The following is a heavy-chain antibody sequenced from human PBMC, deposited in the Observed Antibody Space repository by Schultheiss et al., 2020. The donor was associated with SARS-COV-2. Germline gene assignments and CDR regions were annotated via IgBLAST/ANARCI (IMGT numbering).Heavy chain of an antibody. CDR3: ARPSQPFAEGLYFDL. CDR2: IYYSGST. CDR1: GGSFSGYY. V-gene: IGHV4-59*08. Sequence: SETLSLTCAVYGGSFSGYYWSWIRQPPGKGLEWIGYIYYSGSTNYNPSLKSRVTISVDTSKNQFSLKLSSVTAADTAVYYCARPSQPFAEGLYFDLWGRGTLVTVSS. J-gene: IGHJ2*01. D-gene: IGHD2-2*01.